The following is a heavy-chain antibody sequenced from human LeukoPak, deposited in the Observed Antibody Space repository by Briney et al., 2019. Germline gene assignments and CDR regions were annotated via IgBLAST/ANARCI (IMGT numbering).Heavy chain of an antibody. Sequence: SETLSLTCTVSGGSISNRNYYWSWIRQPPGKGLEWIGEINHSGSTNYNPSLKSRVTISVDTSKNQFSLKLSSVTAADTAVYYCARVYEWLLSDWFDPWGQGTLVTVSS. CDR3: ARVYEWLLSDWFDP. V-gene: IGHV4-39*07. CDR1: GGSISNRNYY. D-gene: IGHD3-3*01. CDR2: INHSGST. J-gene: IGHJ5*02.